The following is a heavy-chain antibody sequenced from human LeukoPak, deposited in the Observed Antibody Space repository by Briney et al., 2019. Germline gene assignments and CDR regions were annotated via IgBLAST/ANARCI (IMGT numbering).Heavy chain of an antibody. CDR2: IYISGST. V-gene: IGHV4-4*07. CDR1: GGSISSYY. D-gene: IGHD4-17*01. Sequence: SETLSLTCTVSGGSISSYYWSWIRQSAGKGLEWIGRIYISGSTNYNPSLRSRVTMSVDTSKNQLSLKLRSVTAADTAIYYCARDPSLYVDHLWGQGTLVTVSS. J-gene: IGHJ4*02. CDR3: ARDPSLYVDHL.